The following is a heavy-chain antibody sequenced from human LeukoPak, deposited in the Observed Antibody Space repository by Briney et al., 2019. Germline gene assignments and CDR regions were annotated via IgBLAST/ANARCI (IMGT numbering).Heavy chain of an antibody. V-gene: IGHV4-39*07. CDR2: IYYSGST. D-gene: IGHD5-18*01. CDR1: GASISSYY. Sequence: SETLSFTCTVSGASISSYYWGWIRQPPGKGLEWSESIYYSGSTYYNPSLKSRVTISVDTSKNQFSLKLSSVTAADTAVYYCARDTLYSYVPDWGQGTLVTVSS. J-gene: IGHJ4*02. CDR3: ARDTLYSYVPD.